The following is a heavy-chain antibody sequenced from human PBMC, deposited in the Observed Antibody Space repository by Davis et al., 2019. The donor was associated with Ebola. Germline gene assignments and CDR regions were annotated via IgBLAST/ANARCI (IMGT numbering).Heavy chain of an antibody. CDR2: ISGSASDT. J-gene: IGHJ5*02. V-gene: IGHV3-23*01. CDR1: GFTFSSYD. Sequence: GESLKISCAASGFTFSSYDMSWVRQAPGKGLEWVSGISGSASDTYYTDSVKGRFTISRDNAKNSLYLQMNSLRDEDTAMYYCARDRGYLSDPWGQGTLVTVSS. CDR3: ARDRGYLSDP. D-gene: IGHD5-18*01.